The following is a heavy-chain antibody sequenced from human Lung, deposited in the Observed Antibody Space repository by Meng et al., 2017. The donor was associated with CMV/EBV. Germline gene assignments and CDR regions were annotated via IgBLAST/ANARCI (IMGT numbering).Heavy chain of an antibody. CDR2: NDYSGST. CDR1: GGSIGSGGYC. Sequence: CTVSGGSIGSGGYCWGRVRQHPGKGLGWIGYNDYSGSTYYNPTLKSRVTISEDTSKNQFSLKLSSVTAADTAVYYCARDRSSDWFDPWGQGTLVTVSS. J-gene: IGHJ5*02. V-gene: IGHV4-31*03. D-gene: IGHD3-10*01. CDR3: ARDRSSDWFDP.